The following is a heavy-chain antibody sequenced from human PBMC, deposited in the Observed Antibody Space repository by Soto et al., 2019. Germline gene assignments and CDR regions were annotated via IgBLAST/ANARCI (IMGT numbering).Heavy chain of an antibody. CDR2: INPDSGDT. D-gene: IGHD4-17*01. J-gene: IGHJ4*02. V-gene: IGHV1-2*02. Sequence: ASVKVSCKASGYTFTGYYMHWMLQAPGQGLEWMGWINPDSGDTKHAQKFQGRVTMTRDTSISTAYMELSSLRSDDTAVYYCARAGGPVDYSDYVGTHYFDYWGQGALVTVSS. CDR1: GYTFTGYY. CDR3: ARAGGPVDYSDYVGTHYFDY.